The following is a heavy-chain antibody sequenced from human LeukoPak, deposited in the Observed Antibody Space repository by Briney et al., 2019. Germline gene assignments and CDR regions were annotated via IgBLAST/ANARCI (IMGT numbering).Heavy chain of an antibody. CDR2: IYYSGSI. D-gene: IGHD6-6*01. CDR3: ARDLSSSSYDAFDI. CDR1: GGSVSSGSYY. J-gene: IGHJ3*02. V-gene: IGHV4-61*01. Sequence: SETLSLTCTVSGGSVSSGSYYWSWIRQPPGKGLEWIGYIYYSGSINYNPSLKSRVTISVDTSKNQFSLKLSSVTAADTAVYYCARDLSSSSYDAFDIWGQGTMVTVSS.